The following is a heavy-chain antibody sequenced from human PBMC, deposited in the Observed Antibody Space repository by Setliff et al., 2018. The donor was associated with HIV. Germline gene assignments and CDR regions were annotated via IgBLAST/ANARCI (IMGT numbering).Heavy chain of an antibody. CDR3: ARGVTHPPPFGAFDI. D-gene: IGHD5-18*01. CDR2: IFAGGST. CDR1: GGSISAYY. V-gene: IGHV4-4*07. Sequence: SETLSLTCTVSGGSISAYYWSWIRQPAGKGLEYIGRIFAGGSTNYNPSLRSRVTISINTSKNQFSLKLRSVTAADTAFYYCARGVTHPPPFGAFDIWGLGTLVTV. J-gene: IGHJ3*02.